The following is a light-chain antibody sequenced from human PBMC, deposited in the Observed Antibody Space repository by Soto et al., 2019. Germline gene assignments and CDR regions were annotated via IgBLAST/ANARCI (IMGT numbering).Light chain of an antibody. CDR1: QGISSY. CDR3: QKYNSAPFT. Sequence: DIQMTQSPSSLSASVGDRVTITCRASQGISSYLAWYQQKPGKVPKLLIYATSTLQSGVPSRFSGSGSGTDFTLTISSLQPEDVATYYWQKYNSAPFTLGPGTKVDIK. J-gene: IGKJ3*01. V-gene: IGKV1-27*01. CDR2: ATS.